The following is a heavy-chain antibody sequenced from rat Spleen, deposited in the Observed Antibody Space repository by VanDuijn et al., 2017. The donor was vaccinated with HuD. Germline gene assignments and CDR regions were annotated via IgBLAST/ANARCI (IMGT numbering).Heavy chain of an antibody. CDR2: IWGDGIS. J-gene: IGHJ2*01. CDR1: GFSLNNYG. Sequence: QVQLKESGPGLVQPSQTLSLTCTVSGFSLNNYGVLWVRQPPGKGLDWMGVIWGDGISNYNSALKSRLSITRDTSKSQVFLKMNSLQPEDTGTYYCARHDYSGDVDFEYWGQGVMVTVSS. CDR3: ARHDYSGDVDFEY. D-gene: IGHD1-1*01. V-gene: IGHV2-13*01.